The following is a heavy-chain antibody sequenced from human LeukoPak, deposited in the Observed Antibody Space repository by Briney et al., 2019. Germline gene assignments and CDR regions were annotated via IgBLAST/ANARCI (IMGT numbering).Heavy chain of an antibody. V-gene: IGHV3-33*01. Sequence: GGSLRLSCAASGFTFSSYGMHWVRQAPGKGLEWVAVIWYDGSNKYYADSVKGRFTISRDNSKNTLYLQMNSLRAEDTAVYYCARDSDHLAFDLWGRSTLVTVSS. CDR3: ARDSDHLAFDL. J-gene: IGHJ2*01. CDR1: GFTFSSYG. CDR2: IWYDGSNK. D-gene: IGHD1-14*01.